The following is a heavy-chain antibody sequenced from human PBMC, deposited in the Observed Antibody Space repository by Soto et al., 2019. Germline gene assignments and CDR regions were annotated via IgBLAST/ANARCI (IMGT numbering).Heavy chain of an antibody. V-gene: IGHV5-51*01. CDR2: IYPGDSDT. Sequence: PGEFLKISCKGSGYSFTSYWIGWVRQMPGKGLEWMGIIYPGDSDTRYSPSFQGQVTISADKSISTAYLQWSSLKASDTAMYYCARHLAARGYYYYYYMDVWGKGTTVTVSS. J-gene: IGHJ6*03. D-gene: IGHD6-6*01. CDR3: ARHLAARGYYYYYYMDV. CDR1: GYSFTSYW.